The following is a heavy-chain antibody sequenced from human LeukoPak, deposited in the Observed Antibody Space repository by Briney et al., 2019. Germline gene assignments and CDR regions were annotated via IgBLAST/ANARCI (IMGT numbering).Heavy chain of an antibody. D-gene: IGHD3-3*01. CDR2: ISSSSSTI. J-gene: IGHJ6*03. CDR1: GFTFSSYS. V-gene: IGHV3-48*01. Sequence: PGGSLRLSCAASGFTFSSYSMNWVRQAPGKGLEWVSYISSSSSTIYYADSVKGRFTISRDNAKNSLYLQMNSLRAEDTAVYYCARGGARKKDFWSGYPYYYYYYYMDVWGKGTTVTVSS. CDR3: ARGGARKKDFWSGYPYYYYYYYMDV.